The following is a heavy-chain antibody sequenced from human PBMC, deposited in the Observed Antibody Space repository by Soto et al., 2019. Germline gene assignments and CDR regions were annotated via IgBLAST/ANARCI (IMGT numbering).Heavy chain of an antibody. V-gene: IGHV4-34*01. J-gene: IGHJ4*02. CDR2: INHSGST. CDR3: ARGGTYYDFWSGYHRGFDY. CDR1: GWSFSGYY. D-gene: IGHD3-3*01. Sequence: XETRSLTCAVYGWSFSGYYWSWIRQPPGKGLEWIGEINHSGSTNYNPSLKSRVTISVDTSKNQFSLKLSSVTAADTAVYYCARGGTYYDFWSGYHRGFDYWGQGTLVTVSS.